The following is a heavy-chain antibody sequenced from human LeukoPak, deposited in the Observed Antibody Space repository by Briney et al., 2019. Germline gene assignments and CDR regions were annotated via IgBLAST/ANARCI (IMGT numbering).Heavy chain of an antibody. V-gene: IGHV3-23*01. J-gene: IGHJ6*02. CDR3: ANRGDYYYYGMDV. CDR2: ISGSGGST. CDR1: GFIFSNYA. D-gene: IGHD3-10*01. Sequence: GGSLRLSCTASGFIFSNYAMSWVRQAPGKGLEWVSAISGSGGSTYHADSVKGRFTISRDNSKNTLYLQMNSLRAEDTAVYYCANRGDYYYYGMDVWGQGTTVTISS.